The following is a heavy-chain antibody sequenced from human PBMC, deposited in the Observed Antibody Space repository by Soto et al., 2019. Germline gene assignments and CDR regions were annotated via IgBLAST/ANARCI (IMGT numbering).Heavy chain of an antibody. CDR1: GFTFSSYS. Sequence: GGSLRLSCAASGFTFSSYSMNWVRQAPGKGLEWVSYISSSGSTIYYADSVKGRFTISRDNAKNSLYLQMNSLRAEDTAVYYCARDLGIFGVVIKKGKRDYWGQGTLVTVSS. CDR2: ISSSGSTI. J-gene: IGHJ4*02. CDR3: ARDLGIFGVVIKKGKRDY. V-gene: IGHV3-48*01. D-gene: IGHD3-3*01.